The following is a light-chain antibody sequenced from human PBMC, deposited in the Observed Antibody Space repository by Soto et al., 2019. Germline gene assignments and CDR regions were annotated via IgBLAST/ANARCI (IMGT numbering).Light chain of an antibody. CDR3: QQYNSSPLT. V-gene: IGKV4-1*01. CDR1: QSVLYSSNNKNY. J-gene: IGKJ4*01. CDR2: WAS. Sequence: DIVMTQSPDSLAVSLGERATINCKSSQSVLYSSNNKNYLAWYQQKRGQSPKLLIYWASTRESGVPDRFSGSGSGTDFTLTISSLQAEDMAVYYCQQYNSSPLTFGGGTKVEIK.